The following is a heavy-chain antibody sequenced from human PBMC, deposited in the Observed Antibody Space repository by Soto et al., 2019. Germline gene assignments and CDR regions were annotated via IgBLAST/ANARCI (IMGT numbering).Heavy chain of an antibody. J-gene: IGHJ4*02. CDR3: ARGYGYYSAYYFHY. CDR2: INHSGST. V-gene: IGHV4-34*01. CDR1: VVSFSGYY. D-gene: IGHD5-18*01. Sequence: SETLSLTCAVYVVSFSGYYWSCIRHPPGKWLEWIGEINHSGSTNYNPSLKSRVTISVDTSKNQFSLKLSSVTAADTAVYYCARGYGYYSAYYFHYWGQRTLVTLSS.